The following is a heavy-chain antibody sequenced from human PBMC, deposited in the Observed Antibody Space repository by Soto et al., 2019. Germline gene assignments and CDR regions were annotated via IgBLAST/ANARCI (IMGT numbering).Heavy chain of an antibody. CDR2: INHSGST. CDR3: ARYDFWRGYGFDP. CDR1: GGSFSGYY. Sequence: SETLSLTCAVYGGSFSGYYWSWIRQPPGKGLEWIGEINHSGSTNYNPSLKSRVTISVDTSKNQFSLKLSSVTAADTAVYYCARYDFWRGYGFDPWGQGTLVTVS. D-gene: IGHD3-3*01. V-gene: IGHV4-34*01. J-gene: IGHJ5*02.